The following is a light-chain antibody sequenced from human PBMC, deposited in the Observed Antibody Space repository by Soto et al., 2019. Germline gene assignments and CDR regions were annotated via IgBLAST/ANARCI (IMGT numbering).Light chain of an antibody. J-gene: IGLJ2*01. CDR1: SANIGSNF. CDR2: DSD. CDR3: AAWDDSLSVVL. V-gene: IGLV1-51*01. Sequence: QSVLTQPPSVSAAPGQKVTISCSGSSANIGSNFVSWYQQLPGTAPKLVIYDSDRRPSEIPDRFSGSKSGTSATLDITGLQTGDEADYYCAAWDDSLSVVLFGGGTKLTVL.